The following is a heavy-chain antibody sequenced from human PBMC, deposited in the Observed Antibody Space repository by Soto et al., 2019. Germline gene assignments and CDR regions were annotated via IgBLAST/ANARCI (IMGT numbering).Heavy chain of an antibody. J-gene: IGHJ6*02. CDR1: GFTFSNYA. CDR2: ISGSGGST. Sequence: VGSLRLSCAASGFTFSNYAMSWVRQAPGKGLEWVSAISGSGGSTYYADSVKGRFTISRDNSKNTLYLQMNSLRAEDTAVYYCASLTIFGVVPNYGMDVWGQGTTVTVSS. V-gene: IGHV3-23*01. D-gene: IGHD3-3*01. CDR3: ASLTIFGVVPNYGMDV.